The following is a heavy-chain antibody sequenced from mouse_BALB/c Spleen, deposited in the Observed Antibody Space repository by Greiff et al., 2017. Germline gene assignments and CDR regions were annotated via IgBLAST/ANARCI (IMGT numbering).Heavy chain of an antibody. D-gene: IGHD1-1*01. CDR2: ISTYYGDA. CDR3: AGDYGSSPWFAY. J-gene: IGHJ3*01. CDR1: GYTFTDYA. V-gene: IGHV1S137*01. Sequence: QVQLKQSGAELVRPGASVKISCKGSGYTFTDYAMHWVKQSHAKSLEWIGVISTYYGDASYNQKFKGKATMTVDKSSSTAYMELARLTSEDSAIYYCAGDYGSSPWFAYWGQGTLVTVSA.